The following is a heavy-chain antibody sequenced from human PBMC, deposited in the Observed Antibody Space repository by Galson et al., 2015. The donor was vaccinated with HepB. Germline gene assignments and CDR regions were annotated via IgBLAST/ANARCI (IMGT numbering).Heavy chain of an antibody. J-gene: IGHJ4*02. CDR1: GGPISGYY. D-gene: IGHD1-14*01. CDR2: IYYTGST. V-gene: IGHV4-59*13. CDR3: ARAAGGSTARNFDH. Sequence: ETLSLTCTVSGGPISGYYWSWIRQSPGKGLEWIAHIYYTGSTYYNPSLKSRATISLDMSKNQCSLKLGSVTAADTAVYYCARAAGGSTARNFDHWGQGTLVAVPS.